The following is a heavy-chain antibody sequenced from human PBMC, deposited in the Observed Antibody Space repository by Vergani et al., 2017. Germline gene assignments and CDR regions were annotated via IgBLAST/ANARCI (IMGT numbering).Heavy chain of an antibody. D-gene: IGHD2-2*01. CDR3: ATVTQGVVPAAHDAFDI. V-gene: IGHV1-69*11. CDR1: GGTFSSYA. Sequence: QVQLVQSGAEVKKPGSSVKVSCKASGGTFSSYAISWVRQAPGQGLEWMGRIIPILGTANYAQKFQGRVTITADESTSTAYMELSSLRSEDTAVYYCATVTQGVVPAAHDAFDIWGQGTMVTVSS. CDR2: IIPILGTA. J-gene: IGHJ3*02.